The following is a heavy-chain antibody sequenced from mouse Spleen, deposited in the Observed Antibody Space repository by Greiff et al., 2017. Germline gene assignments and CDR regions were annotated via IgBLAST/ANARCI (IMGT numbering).Heavy chain of an antibody. V-gene: IGHV3-6*02. J-gene: IGHJ4*01. Sequence: EVQLVESGPGLVKPSQSLSLTCSVTGYSITSGYYWNWIRQFPGNKLEWMGYISYDGSNNYNPSLKNRISITRDTSKNQFFLKLNSVTTEDTATYYCAREGNYDAMDYWGQGTSVTVSS. D-gene: IGHD2-1*01. CDR3: AREGNYDAMDY. CDR2: ISYDGSN. CDR1: GYSITSGYY.